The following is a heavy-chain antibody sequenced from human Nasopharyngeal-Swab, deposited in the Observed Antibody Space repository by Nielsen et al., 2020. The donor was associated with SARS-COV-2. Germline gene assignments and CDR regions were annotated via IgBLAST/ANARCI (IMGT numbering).Heavy chain of an antibody. CDR2: IDNDGAIT. CDR3: ARDVGGRDNY. J-gene: IGHJ4*02. CDR1: GFSLRTYW. V-gene: IGHV3-74*01. D-gene: IGHD2-15*01. Sequence: GESLKISCAASGFSLRTYWMHWVRQSPGKGLLWVSRIDNDGAITNYADSVKGRLTISRDNAKNTLYLQMNSLRADDTAVYYCARDVGGRDNYWGQGALVTVSS.